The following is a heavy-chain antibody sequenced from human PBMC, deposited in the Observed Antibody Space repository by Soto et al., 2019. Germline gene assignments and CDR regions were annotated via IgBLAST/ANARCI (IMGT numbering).Heavy chain of an antibody. CDR2: IFYSAST. J-gene: IGHJ4*02. CDR3: ARASTFFGPVLSD. Sequence: SETLSLTCTVSGGSISGYYWSWIRQPPGKGLEWIGYIFYSASTKYNPSLRSRVTMSVDTSKNQLSLKLTSVTAADTAVYYCARASTFFGPVLSDWGQRSLVTVSS. CDR1: GGSISGYY. D-gene: IGHD3-3*01. V-gene: IGHV4-59*08.